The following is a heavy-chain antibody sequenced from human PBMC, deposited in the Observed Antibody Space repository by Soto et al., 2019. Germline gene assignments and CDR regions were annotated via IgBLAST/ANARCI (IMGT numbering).Heavy chain of an antibody. CDR3: ARAGLGGRPLRDY. CDR2: MNPNSGNT. J-gene: IGHJ4*02. CDR1: GYTFTRYD. Sequence: QVQLVQSGAEVKKPGASVKVSCKASGYTFTRYDINWVRQATGQGLESMGWMNPNSGNTGYAQKCQGRVTITRNSSISTAYVALSSLRSEDTAVYYCARAGLGGRPLRDYCGQGTLVTVSS. V-gene: IGHV1-8*01. D-gene: IGHD1-26*01.